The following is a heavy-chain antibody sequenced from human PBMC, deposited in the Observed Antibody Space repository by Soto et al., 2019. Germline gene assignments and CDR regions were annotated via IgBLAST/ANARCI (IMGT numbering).Heavy chain of an antibody. D-gene: IGHD1-26*01. Sequence: VRQAPGQGLEWMGGIIPIFGTANYAQKFQGRVTITADESTSTAYMELSSLRSEDTAVYYCARTRAVGATFDYWGQGTLVTVSS. J-gene: IGHJ4*02. V-gene: IGHV1-69*01. CDR2: IIPIFGTA. CDR3: ARTRAVGATFDY.